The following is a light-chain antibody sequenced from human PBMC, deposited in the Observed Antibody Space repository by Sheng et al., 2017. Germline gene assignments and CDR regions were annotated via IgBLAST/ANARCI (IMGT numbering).Light chain of an antibody. CDR3: HVWHNNDVL. V-gene: IGLV3-21*02. CDR2: DDD. J-gene: IGLJ2*01. CDR1: NIESKS. Sequence: SIVLTQPPSVSVAPGQTARITCGGNNIESKSVHWYQQKPGQAPVLVVYDDDDRPSGIPERFSGSNFGNTATLTISRVEAGDEADYFCHVWHNNDVLFGGGTKLIVL.